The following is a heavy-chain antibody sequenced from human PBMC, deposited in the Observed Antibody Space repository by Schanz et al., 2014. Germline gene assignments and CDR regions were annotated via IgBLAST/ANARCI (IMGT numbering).Heavy chain of an antibody. Sequence: QVQLVQSGSEVKKPGASVKVSCKASGYTFTSYGISWVRQAPGQGPEWMGWISDYNADTKYAQKGQGRVTMTTDTSPSTAYMELRSLRSDATAVYYCAGATYSSSWYGGSEYFQHWGQGTLVTVSS. D-gene: IGHD6-13*01. CDR1: GYTFTSYG. CDR2: ISDYNADT. V-gene: IGHV1-18*04. J-gene: IGHJ1*01. CDR3: AGATYSSSWYGGSEYFQH.